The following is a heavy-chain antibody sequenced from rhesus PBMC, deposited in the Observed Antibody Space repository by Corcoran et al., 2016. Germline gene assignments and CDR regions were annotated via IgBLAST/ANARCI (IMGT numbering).Heavy chain of an antibody. J-gene: IGHJ4*01. CDR3: ASGYSGYSSVFDY. CDR2: IYGSDNST. V-gene: IGHV4-169*02. CDR1: GGSSSSSY. D-gene: IGHD5-24*01. Sequence: QLQLQESGPGLVKPSETLSVTCAVSGGSSSSSYWSWIRMAPGKGLEWIGGIYGSDNSTDYNPSLKSLVTLSVDTSKNQLSLKLSSVTAADTAVYYCASGYSGYSSVFDYWGQGVLVTVSS.